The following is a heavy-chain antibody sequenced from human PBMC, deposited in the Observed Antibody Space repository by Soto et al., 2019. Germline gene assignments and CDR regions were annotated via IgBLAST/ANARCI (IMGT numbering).Heavy chain of an antibody. Sequence: SVKVSCKASGGTFSSYTISCVRQAPGQGLEWMGRIIPILGIANYAQKFQGRVTITADKSTSTAYMELSSLRSEDTAVYYCAREPSSLGGDSYYYYYYMEVWGKGTTVTVSS. CDR2: IIPILGIA. CDR1: GGTFSSYT. V-gene: IGHV1-69*04. J-gene: IGHJ6*03. D-gene: IGHD2-21*02. CDR3: AREPSSLGGDSYYYYYYMEV.